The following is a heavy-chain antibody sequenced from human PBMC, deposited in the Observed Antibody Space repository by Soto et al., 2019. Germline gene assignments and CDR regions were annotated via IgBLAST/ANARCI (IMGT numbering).Heavy chain of an antibody. CDR3: SRDRVISSWHCFDS. Sequence: PGGSLRLSCAASGFTFSTSNMNWVRQAPGKGLEWTSYITDTGATIQYANSVKGRFITSRDNAENSLFLQMNSLTAEDTAVYYWSRDRVISSWHCFDSWGQGTLVTVSS. CDR2: ITDTGATI. J-gene: IGHJ4*02. D-gene: IGHD3-10*01. CDR1: GFTFSTSN. V-gene: IGHV3-48*03.